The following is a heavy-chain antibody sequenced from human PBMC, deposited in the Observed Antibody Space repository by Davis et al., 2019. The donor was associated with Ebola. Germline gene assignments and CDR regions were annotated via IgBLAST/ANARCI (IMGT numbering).Heavy chain of an antibody. Sequence: MPSETLSLTCTVSGGAISSTNYYWDWIRQPPGKGLEWIGTIYYSGSAYYNPSLVSRVAISVDTSNKHLFLNLRSVTAADTAVYYCATRQYASSPFDPWGQGALVTVSS. CDR3: ATRQYASSPFDP. CDR2: IYYSGSA. D-gene: IGHD2-8*01. J-gene: IGHJ5*02. CDR1: GGAISSTNYY. V-gene: IGHV4-39*02.